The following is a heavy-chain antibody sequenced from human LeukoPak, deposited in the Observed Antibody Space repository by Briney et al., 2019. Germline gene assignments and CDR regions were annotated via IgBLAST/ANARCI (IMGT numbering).Heavy chain of an antibody. CDR3: AKVDGSGWYGYFDY. CDR2: ISGSGGST. D-gene: IGHD6-19*01. J-gene: IGHJ4*02. V-gene: IGHV3-23*01. Sequence: GGSLRPSCAASGFTFSSYAMSWVRQAPGKGLEWVSAISGSGGSTYYADSVKGRFTISRDNSKNTLYLQVNSLRAEDTAVYYCAKVDGSGWYGYFDYWGQGTLVTVSS. CDR1: GFTFSSYA.